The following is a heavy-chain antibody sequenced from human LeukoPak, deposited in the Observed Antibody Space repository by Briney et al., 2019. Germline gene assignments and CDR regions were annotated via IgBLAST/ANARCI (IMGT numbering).Heavy chain of an antibody. D-gene: IGHD2-2*01. CDR1: GFTFDNYA. CDR2: ISWNGGST. Sequence: GESLRLSCAASGFTFDNYAMHWVRQAPGKGLEWVSGISWNGGSTGYADSVNGRFTISRDNAKNSLYLQMNSLRAEDTALYYCAKDIGEINCSSTSCYGSAFDIWGQGTMVTVSS. J-gene: IGHJ3*02. CDR3: AKDIGEINCSSTSCYGSAFDI. V-gene: IGHV3-9*01.